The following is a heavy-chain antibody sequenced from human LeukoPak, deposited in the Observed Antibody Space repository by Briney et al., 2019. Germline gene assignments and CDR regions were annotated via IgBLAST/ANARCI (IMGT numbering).Heavy chain of an antibody. CDR1: GYTFTSYG. D-gene: IGHD4-17*01. Sequence: ASVKVSCKASGYTFTSYGISWVRQAPGQGLEWMGWISAYNGNTNYAQKLQGRVTMTTDTSTSTAYMELRSLRSEDTAVYYCASSYDYGDYFNYYFDYWGQGTLVTVSS. CDR2: ISAYNGNT. V-gene: IGHV1-18*01. J-gene: IGHJ4*02. CDR3: ASSYDYGDYFNYYFDY.